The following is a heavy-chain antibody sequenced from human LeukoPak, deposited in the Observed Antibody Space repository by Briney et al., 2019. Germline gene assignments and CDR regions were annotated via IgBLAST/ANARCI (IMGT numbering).Heavy chain of an antibody. CDR1: GSTFSSYA. CDR2: ISGSGGST. J-gene: IGHJ6*03. D-gene: IGHD6-6*01. CDR3: AKSSGYYYYYMDV. Sequence: GGSLRLSCAASGSTFSSYAMSWVRQAPGKGLEWVSAISGSGGSTYYADSVKGRFTISRDNSKNTLYLQMNSLRAEDTAVYYCAKSSGYYYYYMDVWGKGTTVTVSS. V-gene: IGHV3-23*01.